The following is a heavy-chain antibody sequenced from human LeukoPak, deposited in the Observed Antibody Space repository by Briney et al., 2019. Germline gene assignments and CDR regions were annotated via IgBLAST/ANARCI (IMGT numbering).Heavy chain of an antibody. J-gene: IGHJ4*02. V-gene: IGHV3-23*01. CDR3: AKKDGYTSSWSFDY. CDR1: GFTFSSYA. CDR2: ISPSGSTT. Sequence: QTGGSLRLSCAASGFTFSSYAMSWVRQAPGKGLEWVSSISPSGSTTNYADSAKGRFTISRDNAKNSLYLQMNSLRAEDTAVYYCAKKDGYTSSWSFDYWGQGTPVTVSS. D-gene: IGHD6-13*01.